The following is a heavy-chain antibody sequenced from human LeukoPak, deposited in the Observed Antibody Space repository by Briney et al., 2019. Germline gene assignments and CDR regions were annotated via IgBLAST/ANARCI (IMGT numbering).Heavy chain of an antibody. V-gene: IGHV4-4*07. Sequence: SETLSLTCTVSGGSISSYYWSWIRQPAGKGLEWIGRIYTSGSTYYNASLKSRVTISVDTSNNQFSLKLNSVTAADTAVYYCARDSSGYTYGFYYYYYYYMDVWGKGTTVTVSS. J-gene: IGHJ6*03. D-gene: IGHD5-18*01. CDR3: ARDSSGYTYGFYYYYYYYMDV. CDR2: IYTSGST. CDR1: GGSISSYY.